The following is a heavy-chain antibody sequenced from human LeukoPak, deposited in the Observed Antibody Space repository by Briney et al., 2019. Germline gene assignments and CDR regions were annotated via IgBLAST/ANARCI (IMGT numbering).Heavy chain of an antibody. CDR1: GFTFSTYD. J-gene: IGHJ4*02. V-gene: IGHV3-48*03. CDR2: ISSSGRTI. D-gene: IGHD3-3*01. CDR3: ARDGWSESTRVNFDY. Sequence: GGSLRLSCAASGFTFSTYDMNWVRQAPGEGLEWVSYISSSGRTIYYADSVKGRFTISRDNAKNSLYLQMDSLRAEDTAVYYCARDGWSESTRVNFDYWGQGTLVTVSS.